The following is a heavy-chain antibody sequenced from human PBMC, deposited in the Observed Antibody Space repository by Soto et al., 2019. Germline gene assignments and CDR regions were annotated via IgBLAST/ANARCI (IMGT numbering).Heavy chain of an antibody. CDR2: IIPDIDIR. CDR3: AGGMCFGGSCYLDV. CDR1: GSTFSTYT. Sequence: QVQLVQSGAEVKKPVSSVKVSCKASGSTFSTYTLYWVRQAPGQGLEWMGGIIPDIDIRDYAQKFQGRVTITADESTSTVYMQLSTLISEDTALYYCAGGMCFGGSCYLDVWGQGTLVTVSS. J-gene: IGHJ4*02. D-gene: IGHD2-15*01. V-gene: IGHV1-69*12.